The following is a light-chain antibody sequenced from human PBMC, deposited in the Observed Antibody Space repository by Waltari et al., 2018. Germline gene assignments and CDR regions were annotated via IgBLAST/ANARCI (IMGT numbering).Light chain of an antibody. CDR3: QQSSSTPPWT. CDR2: STS. V-gene: IGKV1-39*01. J-gene: IGKJ1*01. Sequence: DIQMTQSPSSLSASVGDRVTITCRASPSISIWVHWYQQKPGKTPKLLIYSTSRLQSGVPSRFSGSGSGTDFTLTISSLQPEDFATYYCQQSSSTPPWTFGQGTKVEIK. CDR1: PSISIW.